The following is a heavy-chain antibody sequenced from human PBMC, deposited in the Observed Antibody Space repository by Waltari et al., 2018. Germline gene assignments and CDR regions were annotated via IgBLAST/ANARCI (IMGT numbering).Heavy chain of an antibody. D-gene: IGHD3-10*01. CDR1: GGTFSSYT. V-gene: IGHV1-69*08. CDR2: IIPILGIA. CDR3: AREGGYYYGSGSYQIDY. Sequence: VQLVQSGAEVKKPGSSVKVSCKASGGTFSSYTISWVRPAPAQGLEWMGRIIPILGIANYAQKFQGRVTITADKSTSTAYMELSSLRSEDTAVYYCAREGGYYYGSGSYQIDYWGQGTLVTVSS. J-gene: IGHJ4*02.